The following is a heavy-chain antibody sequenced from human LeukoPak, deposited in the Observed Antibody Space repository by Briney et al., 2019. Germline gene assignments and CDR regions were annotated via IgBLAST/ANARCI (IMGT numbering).Heavy chain of an antibody. J-gene: IGHJ4*02. V-gene: IGHV3-48*02. CDR3: ARDSSSNWIFDY. CDR2: ISSSSSTI. Sequence: GGSLRLSCAASGYTFSSYSMSWVRQAPGKGLEWVAFISSSSSTIYYADSVKGRFTISRDNAKNSLYLQMNSLRDEDTAVYYCARDSSSNWIFDYWGQGTLVTVSS. D-gene: IGHD6-13*01. CDR1: GYTFSSYS.